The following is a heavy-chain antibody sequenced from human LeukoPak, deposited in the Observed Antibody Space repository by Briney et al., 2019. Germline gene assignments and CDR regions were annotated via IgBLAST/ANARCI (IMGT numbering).Heavy chain of an antibody. V-gene: IGHV3-7*01. Sequence: ETLSLTCTVSGGSISSSSYYWGWIRQPPGKGLEWVAYINQDGSAKYYVDSVKGRFTISRDNAKNSLYLEMISLRAEDSAVYSCARVNYGSGSSFDYWGRGTLVTVSS. D-gene: IGHD3-10*01. CDR1: GGSISSSSYY. J-gene: IGHJ4*02. CDR3: ARVNYGSGSSFDY. CDR2: INQDGSAK.